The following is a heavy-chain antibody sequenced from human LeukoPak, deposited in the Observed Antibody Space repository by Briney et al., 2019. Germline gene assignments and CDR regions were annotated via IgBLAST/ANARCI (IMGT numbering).Heavy chain of an antibody. CDR3: ARGGGYCSGGSCPYYFDY. V-gene: IGHV1-8*01. CDR2: INPNSGNT. CDR1: GYTFTSYD. J-gene: IGHJ4*02. Sequence: ASVKVSCKASGYTFTSYDINWVRQATGQGLEWMGWINPNSGNTGYAQKFQGRVTMATDTSISTAYMELSSLTSEDTAVYYCARGGGYCSGGSCPYYFDYWGQGTLVTVSS. D-gene: IGHD2-15*01.